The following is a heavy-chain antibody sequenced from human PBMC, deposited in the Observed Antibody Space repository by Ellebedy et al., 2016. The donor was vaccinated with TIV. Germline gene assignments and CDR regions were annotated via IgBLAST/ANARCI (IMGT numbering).Heavy chain of an antibody. Sequence: PGGSLRLSCAASGFIFSSYAMSWVRQAPGKGLEWVSTISGRGYSTYYADSVKGRFTISRDNSKNTLSLQMHSLRAEDTAIYYCAKEGDGRTTVMTYYFDSWGQGTLVTVSS. CDR3: AKEGDGRTTVMTYYFDS. D-gene: IGHD4-11*01. J-gene: IGHJ4*02. CDR1: GFIFSSYA. V-gene: IGHV3-23*01. CDR2: ISGRGYST.